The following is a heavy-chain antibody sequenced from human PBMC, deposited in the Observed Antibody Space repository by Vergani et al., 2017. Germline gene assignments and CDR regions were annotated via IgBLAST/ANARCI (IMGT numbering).Heavy chain of an antibody. J-gene: IGHJ4*02. CDR1: GFTFTNFA. D-gene: IGHD3-22*01. CDR2: ISGSGGFT. V-gene: IGHV3-23*01. CDR3: AKDNVPGYYDSSGYCDY. Sequence: EVQLLESGGNLVQPGGSLRLSCAASGFTFTNFAMTWVRQAPGEGLEWVSGISGSGGFTYYPDSVKGRFTISRDNSKNTMFLQMNNLRAEDTAVYYCAKDNVPGYYDSSGYCDYWGQGTLVTVSS.